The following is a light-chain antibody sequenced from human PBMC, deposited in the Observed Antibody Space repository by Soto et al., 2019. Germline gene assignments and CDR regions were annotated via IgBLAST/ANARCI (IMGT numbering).Light chain of an antibody. CDR1: QSISSW. CDR3: QPYNSYPLT. J-gene: IGKJ4*01. Sequence: DIPMTQSPSTLSASVGDRVTITCRASQSISSWLAWYQQKPGKAPNLLIYKASSLESGVPSRFSGSGSGTEFTLTISSLQPDDFATYYCQPYNSYPLTFGGGTKVEIK. CDR2: KAS. V-gene: IGKV1-5*03.